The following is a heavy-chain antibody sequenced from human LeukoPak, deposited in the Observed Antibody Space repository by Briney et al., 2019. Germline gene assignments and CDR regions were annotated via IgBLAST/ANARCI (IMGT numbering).Heavy chain of an antibody. Sequence: SETLSLTCSVSGGSISSYYWSWIRQPPGKGLEWIGYVYYIGNTNYNPSLKSRVTISVDTSKNQFSLKLSSVTVADTVIYYCARRATSGSLDYWGQGTLVTVSS. J-gene: IGHJ4*02. CDR1: GGSISSYY. CDR3: ARRATSGSLDY. CDR2: VYYIGNT. V-gene: IGHV4-59*08. D-gene: IGHD3-22*01.